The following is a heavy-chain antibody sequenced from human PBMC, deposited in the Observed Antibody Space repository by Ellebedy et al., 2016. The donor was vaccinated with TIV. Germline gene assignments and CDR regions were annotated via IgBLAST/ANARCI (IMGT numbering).Heavy chain of an antibody. V-gene: IGHV3-30*18. CDR2: ISYDGSNK. CDR3: AKAGDYYDSSGYYGYYFDY. CDR1: GFTFSSYG. J-gene: IGHJ4*02. Sequence: GESLKISXAASGFTFSSYGMHWVRQAPGKGLEWVAVISYDGSNKYYADSVKGRFTISRDNSKNTLYLQMNSLRAEDTAVYYCAKAGDYYDSSGYYGYYFDYWGQGTLVTVSS. D-gene: IGHD3-22*01.